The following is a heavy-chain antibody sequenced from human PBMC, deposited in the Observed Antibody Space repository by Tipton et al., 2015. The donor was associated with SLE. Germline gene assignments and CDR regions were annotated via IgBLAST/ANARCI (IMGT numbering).Heavy chain of an antibody. J-gene: IGHJ4*02. V-gene: IGHV4-39*07. CDR2: INHSGST. D-gene: IGHD6-13*01. Sequence: TLSLTCFVSGASVRSTSYHWGWIRQPPGKGLEWIGEINHSGSTNYNPSLKSRVTISVDTSKNQFSLKLNSVTAADTAMYYCARGLMAADYYYWGQGTLVTVSS. CDR1: GASVRSTSYH. CDR3: ARGLMAADYYY.